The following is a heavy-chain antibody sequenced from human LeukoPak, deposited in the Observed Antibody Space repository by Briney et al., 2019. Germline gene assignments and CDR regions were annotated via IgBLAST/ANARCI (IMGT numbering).Heavy chain of an antibody. D-gene: IGHD3-10*01. V-gene: IGHV3-23*01. CDR2: LSGSGATT. CDR3: ARHLEFFGRYFDY. Sequence: PGGSLRLSCAASGFTFSTYVMSWVRQAPGKGLEWVSHLSGSGATTYYADSVKGRFTTSRDNSKNTVYLQMNSPRAEDTTVYYCARHLEFFGRYFDYWGQGTLVTVSS. CDR1: GFTFSTYV. J-gene: IGHJ4*02.